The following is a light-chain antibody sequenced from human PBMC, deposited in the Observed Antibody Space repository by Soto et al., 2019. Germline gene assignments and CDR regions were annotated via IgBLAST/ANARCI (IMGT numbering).Light chain of an antibody. V-gene: IGLV1-47*01. Sequence: QSVLTQPPSASGTPGQRVTISCSGSSSNIGSKYVYWYQQLPGTAPKLLMYRNNQRPSGVPDRFSGSKSGTSASLAISGLRSEDEADYYCAAWDAGVSGPAFGGGTKFTVL. CDR1: SSNIGSKY. CDR3: AAWDAGVSGPA. J-gene: IGLJ2*01. CDR2: RNN.